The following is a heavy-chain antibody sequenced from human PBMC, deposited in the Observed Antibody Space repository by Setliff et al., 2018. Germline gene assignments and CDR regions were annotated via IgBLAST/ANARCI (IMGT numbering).Heavy chain of an antibody. D-gene: IGHD1-1*01. CDR1: GVSVSRHY. CDR3: ARDVWGAGTGWFDP. CDR2: IYTGGST. J-gene: IGHJ5*02. Sequence: PSETLSLTCIVSGVSVSRHYWSWIRQAPGKTLEWIGYIYTGGSTTYNPSLKSRVTLSLDTSKNHLSLNLTSVTAADTAVYYCARDVWGAGTGWFDPWGLGILVTVSS. V-gene: IGHV4-4*08.